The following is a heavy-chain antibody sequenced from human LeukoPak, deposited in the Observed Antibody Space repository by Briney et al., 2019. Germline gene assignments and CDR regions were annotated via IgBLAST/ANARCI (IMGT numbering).Heavy chain of an antibody. D-gene: IGHD7-27*01. V-gene: IGHV4-59*01. CDR1: GGSISSYY. CDR2: IYYSGST. Sequence: SETLSLTCTVSGGSISSYYWSWIRQPPGKGLEWIGYIYYSGSTNYNPSLKSRVTISVDTSKNQLSLKLSSVTAADTAVYYCARGNWGSDYWGQGTLVTVSS. J-gene: IGHJ4*02. CDR3: ARGNWGSDY.